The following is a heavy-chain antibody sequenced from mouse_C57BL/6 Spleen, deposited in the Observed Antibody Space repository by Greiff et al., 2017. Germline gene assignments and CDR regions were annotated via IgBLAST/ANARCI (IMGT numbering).Heavy chain of an antibody. Sequence: DVMLVESGGGLVKPGGSLKLSCAASGFTFSDYGMHWVRQAPEKGLEWVAYISSGSSTIYYADTVKGRFTISRDNAKNTLFLQMTSLRSEDTAMYYCARRYSGTYYYGSNHEDFDYWGQGTTLTVSS. CDR2: ISSGSSTI. CDR3: ARRYSGTYYYGSNHEDFDY. V-gene: IGHV5-17*01. J-gene: IGHJ2*01. CDR1: GFTFSDYG. D-gene: IGHD1-1*01.